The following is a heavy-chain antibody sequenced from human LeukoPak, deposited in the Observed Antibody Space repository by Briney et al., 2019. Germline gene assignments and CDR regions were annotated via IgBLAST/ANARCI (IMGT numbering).Heavy chain of an antibody. V-gene: IGHV3-21*01. CDR2: ISSSSSYI. D-gene: IGHD1-26*01. Sequence: GGSLRLSCAASGFTFSSYSMNWVRQAPGKGLEWVSSISSSSSYIYYADSMKGRFTISRDNAKNSLYLQTNSLRAEDTAVYYCARDNAVGATTNWFDPWGKGTLVTVSS. CDR1: GFTFSSYS. J-gene: IGHJ5*02. CDR3: ARDNAVGATTNWFDP.